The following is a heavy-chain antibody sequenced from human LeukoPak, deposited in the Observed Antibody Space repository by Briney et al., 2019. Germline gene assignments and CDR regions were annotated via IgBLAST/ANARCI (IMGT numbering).Heavy chain of an antibody. D-gene: IGHD3-22*01. Sequence: ASVKVSCKASGYTFTSYYMHWVRQAPGQGLEWMGIINPSGGSTSYAQKFQGRVTMTRDTSTSTVYMELSSLRSEDTAVYYCARDQKENMYYYDSSGHGSFDYWGQGTLVTVSS. V-gene: IGHV1-46*01. CDR2: INPSGGST. CDR3: ARDQKENMYYYDSSGHGSFDY. J-gene: IGHJ4*02. CDR1: GYTFTSYY.